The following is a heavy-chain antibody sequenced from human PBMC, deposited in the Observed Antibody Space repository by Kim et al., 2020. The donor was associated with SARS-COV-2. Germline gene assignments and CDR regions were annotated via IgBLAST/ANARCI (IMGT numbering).Heavy chain of an antibody. CDR2: IKSKTDGGTT. CDR1: GFTFSNAW. Sequence: GGSLRLSCAASGFTFSNAWMSWVRQAPGKGLEWVGRIKSKTDGGTTDYAAPVKGRFTISRDDSKNTLYLQMNSLKTEDTAVYYCTTFSPSILWFGEYDAFDIWGQGTMVTVSS. J-gene: IGHJ3*02. CDR3: TTFSPSILWFGEYDAFDI. D-gene: IGHD3-10*01. V-gene: IGHV3-15*01.